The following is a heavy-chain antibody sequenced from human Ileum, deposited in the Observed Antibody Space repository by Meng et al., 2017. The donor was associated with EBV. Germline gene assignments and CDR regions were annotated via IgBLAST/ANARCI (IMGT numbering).Heavy chain of an antibody. CDR3: ARGQKGYFDL. J-gene: IGHJ2*01. CDR1: SGSISSSNYY. V-gene: IGHV4-30-4*01. CDR2: IYNSGST. Sequence: VHLQEYGPGLVKPSQTLSLTCTVSSGSISSSNYYWSWIRQPPGKGLEWSGHIYNSGSTYYNPSLKSRITISVDTSKNQFSLKLSSVTAADTAVYYCARGQKGYFDLWGRGTLVTVSS.